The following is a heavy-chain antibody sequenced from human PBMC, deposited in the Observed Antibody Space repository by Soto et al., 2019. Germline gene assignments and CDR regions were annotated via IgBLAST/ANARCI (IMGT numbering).Heavy chain of an antibody. V-gene: IGHV3-30-3*01. D-gene: IGHD3-16*01. Sequence: QVQLVESGGGVVQPGTSLRLSCAASGFTLNTYSTHWVRQAPGKGLEWVAAISYDGNNKYYADSVKGRLTFSRDNSRNTLDMNMNSLSAEDTAVYYCTSEAGEYWGHGTLVTVSS. CDR2: ISYDGNNK. CDR3: TSEAGEY. J-gene: IGHJ4*01. CDR1: GFTLNTYS.